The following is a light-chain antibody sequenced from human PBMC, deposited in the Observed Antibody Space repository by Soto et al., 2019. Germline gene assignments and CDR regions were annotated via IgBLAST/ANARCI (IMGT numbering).Light chain of an antibody. V-gene: IGLV2-14*01. Sequence: QSALTQPASVSGSPGQSITISCTGTSSDVGAYNYVSWYQQHPGKAPKLIIYNVSNRPSGVSNRFSGSKSANTASLTIFGVQAEDEADYYCSSFTDRTTVLFGGGTKVTVL. J-gene: IGLJ2*01. CDR2: NVS. CDR1: SSDVGAYNY. CDR3: SSFTDRTTVL.